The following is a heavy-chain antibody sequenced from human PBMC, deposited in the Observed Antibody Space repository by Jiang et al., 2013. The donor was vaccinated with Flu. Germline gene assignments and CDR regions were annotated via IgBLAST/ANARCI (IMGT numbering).Heavy chain of an antibody. J-gene: IGHJ6*04. Sequence: GPGLVKPSETLSLTCTVSGGSISSYYWSWIRQPPGKGLEWIGYIYYSGSTNYNPSLKSRVTISVDTSKNQFSLKLSSVTAADTAVYYCARGSGEYYYYYGMDVWGKGTTVTVSS. CDR1: GGSISSYY. D-gene: IGHD2-15*01. CDR2: IYYSGST. V-gene: IGHV4-59*01. CDR3: ARGSGEYYYYYGMDV.